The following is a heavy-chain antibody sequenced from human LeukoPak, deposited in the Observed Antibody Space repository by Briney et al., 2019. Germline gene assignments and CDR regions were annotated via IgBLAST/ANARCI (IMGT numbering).Heavy chain of an antibody. J-gene: IGHJ4*02. CDR3: ARDGTASVPFDH. CDR1: GFTFSSYT. CDR2: ISYDEDNK. D-gene: IGHD1-26*01. Sequence: PGRSLRLSCAASGFTFSSYTMHWVRQAPGKGLEWVAVISYDEDNKYYADSVKGRFTISRDNAKNTLHLQMNSLRVEDTAVYYCARDGTASVPFDHWGQGTLVTVSS. V-gene: IGHV3-30-3*01.